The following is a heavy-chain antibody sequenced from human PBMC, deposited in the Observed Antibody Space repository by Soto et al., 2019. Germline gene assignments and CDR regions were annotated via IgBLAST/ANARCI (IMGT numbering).Heavy chain of an antibody. Sequence: PGGSLRLSCAASGFTFSSYAMSWVRQAPGKGLEWVSAISGSGGSTYYADSVKGRFTISRDNSKNTLYLQMNSLRAEDTAVYYCAKVLTLPTDYYDSLGWSDPWGQGTLVTVSS. D-gene: IGHD3-22*01. J-gene: IGHJ5*02. CDR1: GFTFSSYA. CDR3: AKVLTLPTDYYDSLGWSDP. CDR2: ISGSGGST. V-gene: IGHV3-23*01.